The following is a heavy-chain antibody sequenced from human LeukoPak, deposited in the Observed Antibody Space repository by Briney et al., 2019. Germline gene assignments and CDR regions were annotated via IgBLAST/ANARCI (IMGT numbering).Heavy chain of an antibody. CDR3: ARDRIAVGHDY. J-gene: IGHJ4*02. CDR2: IYTSGST. D-gene: IGHD6-19*01. CDR1: GGSISSYY. Sequence: SETLSLTCTVSGGSISSYYWSWIRQPAGKGLEWIGRIYTSGSTNYNPSLKSRVTMSVGTSKNQFSLKLSSVTAADTAVYHCARDRIAVGHDYWGQGTLVTVSS. V-gene: IGHV4-4*07.